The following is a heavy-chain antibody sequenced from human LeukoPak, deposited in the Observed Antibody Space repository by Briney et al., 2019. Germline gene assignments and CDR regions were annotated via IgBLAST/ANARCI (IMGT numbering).Heavy chain of an antibody. J-gene: IGHJ5*02. V-gene: IGHV3-7*02. CDR1: GFTFSSHW. CDR3: ARARDNYDNSGFSALDL. D-gene: IGHD3-22*01. CDR2: IKEDGSVK. Sequence: GGSLRLSCAASGFTFSSHWMSWVRQAPGKGLEWVANIKEDGSVKNYVDSVKGRFTISRDNAKNSLYLQMGSLRAEDTAIYYCARARDNYDNSGFSALDLWGQGTLVSVSS.